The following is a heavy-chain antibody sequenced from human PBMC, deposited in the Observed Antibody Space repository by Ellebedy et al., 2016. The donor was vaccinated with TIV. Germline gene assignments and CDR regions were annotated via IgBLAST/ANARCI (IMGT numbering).Heavy chain of an antibody. CDR1: GFTFSSYW. J-gene: IGHJ4*02. V-gene: IGHV3-74*01. D-gene: IGHD1-26*01. Sequence: GGSLRLXCAASGFTFSSYWMHWVRQAPGKGLVWVSRINSDGSSTSYADSVKGRFTISRDNSKNTLYLQMNSLRAEDTAVYYCAKAPPQWELLGPRGNYFDYWGQGTLVTVSS. CDR2: INSDGSST. CDR3: AKAPPQWELLGPRGNYFDY.